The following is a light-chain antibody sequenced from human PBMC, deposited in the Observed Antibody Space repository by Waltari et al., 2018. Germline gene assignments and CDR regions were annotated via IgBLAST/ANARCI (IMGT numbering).Light chain of an antibody. CDR1: QSISST. J-gene: IGKJ1*01. Sequence: DIQMTQSPSSPSASVEDRVTITCRASQSISSTLNWYQQKPGKAPKVLVYSASTLQSGIPTRFSGSGSGTDFTLTITSLRAEDFATYYCQQTYTSPWTSGEGTKVEVK. CDR2: SAS. CDR3: QQTYTSPWT. V-gene: IGKV1-39*01.